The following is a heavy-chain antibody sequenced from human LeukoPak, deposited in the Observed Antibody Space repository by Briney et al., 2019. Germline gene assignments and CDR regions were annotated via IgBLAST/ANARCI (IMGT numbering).Heavy chain of an antibody. CDR1: GFTLSSYS. CDR2: ISSSSSYI. V-gene: IGHV3-21*01. Sequence: PGGSLRLSCAASGFTLSSYSMNWVRQAPGKGLEWVSSISSSSSYIYYADSVKGRFTISRDNAKNSLYLQMNSLRAEDTAVYYCARAQEATFPNCSSTSCLLYYYYYMDVWGKGTTVTVSS. CDR3: ARAQEATFPNCSSTSCLLYYYYYMDV. J-gene: IGHJ6*03. D-gene: IGHD2-2*01.